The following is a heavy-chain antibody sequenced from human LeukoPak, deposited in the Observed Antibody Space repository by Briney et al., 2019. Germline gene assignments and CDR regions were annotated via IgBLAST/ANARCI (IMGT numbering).Heavy chain of an antibody. V-gene: IGHV1-69*13. CDR1: GGTFGSYA. J-gene: IGHJ4*02. D-gene: IGHD3-22*01. CDR3: ARSTLGTYYYDSSGYYPFDY. Sequence: ASVKVSCKASGGTFGSYAISWVRQAPGQGLEWMGGIIPIFGTANYAQKFQGRVTITADESTSTAYMELSSLRSEDTAVYYCARSTLGTYYYDSSGYYPFDYWGQGTLVTVSS. CDR2: IIPIFGTA.